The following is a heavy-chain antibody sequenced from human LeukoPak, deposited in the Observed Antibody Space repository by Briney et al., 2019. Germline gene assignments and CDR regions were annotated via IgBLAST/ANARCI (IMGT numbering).Heavy chain of an antibody. CDR2: ISGSGART. Sequence: GGSLRLSCTASGFIFSSFGMSWVRQAPGKGLEWVSAISGSGARTYYAASVKGRFSISRDNSKNALYLRMSSLRAEDTAVYYCAKSHHVTAIDYWGQGTLVTVSS. CDR3: AKSHHVTAIDY. D-gene: IGHD2-21*02. CDR1: GFIFSSFG. V-gene: IGHV3-23*01. J-gene: IGHJ4*02.